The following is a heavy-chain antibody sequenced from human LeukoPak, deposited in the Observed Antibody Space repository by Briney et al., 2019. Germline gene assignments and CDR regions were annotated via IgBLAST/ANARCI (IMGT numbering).Heavy chain of an antibody. J-gene: IGHJ6*03. D-gene: IGHD3-3*01. V-gene: IGHV3-7*01. CDR1: GFSFDDYG. CDR3: ARDSSLTLLRFLEWLDYYYMDV. CDR2: IKQDGSEK. Sequence: GGSLRLSCAASGFSFDDYGMSWVRQAPGKGLEWVANIKQDGSEKYYVDSVKGRFTISRDNAKNSLYLQMNSLRAEDTAVYYCARDSSLTLLRFLEWLDYYYMDVWGKGTTVTVSS.